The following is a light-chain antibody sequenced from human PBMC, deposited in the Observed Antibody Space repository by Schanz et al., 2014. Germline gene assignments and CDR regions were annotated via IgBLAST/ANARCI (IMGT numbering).Light chain of an antibody. CDR1: SSDIGGYNY. J-gene: IGLJ2*01. Sequence: QSALTQPPSASGSPGQSVTISCTGTSSDIGGYNYVSWYQQHPGEAPKLMLYEVTKRPSGVPDRFSGSKSGNTASLTVSGLQAEDEADYYCSSYTSSAPLGVVFGGGTKLTVL. CDR2: EVT. CDR3: SSYTSSAPLGVV. V-gene: IGLV2-8*01.